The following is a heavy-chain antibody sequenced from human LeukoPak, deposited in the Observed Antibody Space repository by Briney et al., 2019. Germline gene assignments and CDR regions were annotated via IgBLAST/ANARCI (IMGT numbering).Heavy chain of an antibody. J-gene: IGHJ4*02. CDR3: ARGDYGDYNFDY. D-gene: IGHD4-17*01. V-gene: IGHV1-58*01. Sequence: SVKVSCKASGFTFTSSAVQWVRQARGQRLEWIGWIVVGSGNTNYAQKFQERVTITRDMSTSTAYMELSRLRSDDTAVYYCARGDYGDYNFDYWGQGTLVTVSS. CDR1: GFTFTSSA. CDR2: IVVGSGNT.